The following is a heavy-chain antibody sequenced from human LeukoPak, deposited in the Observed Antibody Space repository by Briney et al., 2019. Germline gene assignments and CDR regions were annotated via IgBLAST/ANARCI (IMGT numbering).Heavy chain of an antibody. Sequence: GGSLRLSCAASGFTFDDYAMHWVRQAPGKGLEWVSGISWNSGSIGYADSVKGRFTISRDNAKNSLYLQMNSLRAEDTAIYYCARMIRDYGDSNWFDPWGQGTLVTVSS. CDR2: ISWNSGSI. CDR3: ARMIRDYGDSNWFDP. D-gene: IGHD4-17*01. CDR1: GFTFDDYA. J-gene: IGHJ5*02. V-gene: IGHV3-9*01.